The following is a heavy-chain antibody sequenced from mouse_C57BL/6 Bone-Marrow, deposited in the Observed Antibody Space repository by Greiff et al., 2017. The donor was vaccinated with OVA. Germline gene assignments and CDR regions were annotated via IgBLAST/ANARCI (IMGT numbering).Heavy chain of an antibody. J-gene: IGHJ4*01. D-gene: IGHD4-1*01. CDR3: ARETGDYAMDY. CDR2: SRNKANDYTT. V-gene: IGHV7-1*01. CDR1: GFTFSDFY. Sequence: EVQVVESGGGLVQSGRSLRLSCATSGFTFSDFYMEWVRQAPGKGLEWIAASRNKANDYTTEYSASVKGRFIVSRDTSQSILYLQMNALRAEDTAIYYCARETGDYAMDYWGQGTSVTVSS.